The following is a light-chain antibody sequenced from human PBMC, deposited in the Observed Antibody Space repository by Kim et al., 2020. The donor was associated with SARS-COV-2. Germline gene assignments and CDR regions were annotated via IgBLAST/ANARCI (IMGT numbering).Light chain of an antibody. V-gene: IGLV2-11*01. J-gene: IGLJ1*01. CDR1: SSDVGGYNY. Sequence: GRSFTISCPGTSSDVGGYNYVSWYQQHPGKAPKLMIYDVSKRPSGVPDRFSGSKSGNTASLTISGLQAEDEADYYCCSYAGSFSYVFGTGTKVTVL. CDR2: DVS. CDR3: CSYAGSFSYV.